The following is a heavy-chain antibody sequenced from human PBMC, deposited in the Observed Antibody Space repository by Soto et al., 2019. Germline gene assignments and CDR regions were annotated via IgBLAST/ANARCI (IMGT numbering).Heavy chain of an antibody. CDR1: GVSITPYY. D-gene: IGHD2-15*01. V-gene: IGHV4-59*08. CDR3: ARLGYCSGTNCYLSGHFDS. Sequence: SETLSLTCTVSGVSITPYYWSWIRQPPGKGLEWIGYIYYSGSTNYNPSLKSRVTVSVDTSKNQFSLKLSSVTAADTAVYYCARLGYCSGTNCYLSGHFDSWGQGTLVTVSS. J-gene: IGHJ4*02. CDR2: IYYSGST.